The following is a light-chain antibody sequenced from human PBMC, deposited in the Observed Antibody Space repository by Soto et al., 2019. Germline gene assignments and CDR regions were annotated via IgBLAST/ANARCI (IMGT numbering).Light chain of an antibody. J-gene: IGLJ1*01. Sequence: QSVLTQPPSVSGSPGQSVAISCTGTSSDVGNYNLVSWYQQHPGKAPKLMIYDVSKRTSGVPDRFSGFKSGNTASLIISGLQAEDEADYYCYSYAGSYTFYVFGSGTKLTVL. V-gene: IGLV2-11*01. CDR2: DVS. CDR3: YSYAGSYTFYV. CDR1: SSDVGNYNL.